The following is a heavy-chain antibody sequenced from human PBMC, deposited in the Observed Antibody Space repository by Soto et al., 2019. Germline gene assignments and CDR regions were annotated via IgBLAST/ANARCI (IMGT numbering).Heavy chain of an antibody. CDR2: IYWDDDK. D-gene: IGHD2-21*02. CDR3: VQSRCGGDCLQSYSSHSYYGLDV. J-gene: IGHJ6*02. Sequence: QITLKESGPPLVKPTQTLTLTCTFPGFSFSSIGEGVGWIRQPPGKALEWLALIYWDDDKRYSPSLKSRLTLTQDTSKNQVVLTMTNMDPVDTATYYCVQSRCGGDCLQSYSSHSYYGLDVWGQGTTVTVSS. CDR1: GFSFSSIGEG. V-gene: IGHV2-5*02.